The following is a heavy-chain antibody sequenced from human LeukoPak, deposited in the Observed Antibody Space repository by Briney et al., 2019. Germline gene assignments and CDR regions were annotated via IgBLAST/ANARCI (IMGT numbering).Heavy chain of an antibody. D-gene: IGHD1-1*01. CDR3: VRDGDNWNDFDY. CDR1: GFTFSTSW. Sequence: GGSLRLSRVASGFTFSTSWMTWVRQAPGKGLEWVANIRKDGREIHYVDSVKGRFTISRDNTKNSLYLQMNSLRAEDTAVYYCVRDGDNWNDFDYWGQGTLVTVSS. J-gene: IGHJ4*02. CDR2: IRKDGREI. V-gene: IGHV3-7*01.